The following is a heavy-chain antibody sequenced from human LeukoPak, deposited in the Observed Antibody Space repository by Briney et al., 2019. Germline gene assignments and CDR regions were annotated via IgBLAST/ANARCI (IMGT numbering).Heavy chain of an antibody. J-gene: IGHJ4*02. CDR3: AREDQQLPDY. CDR1: GFTFNSYA. Sequence: GGSLRLSCTASGFTFNSYAMHWVRQSPGKGLEWVAVISKDGSNKYCVDSVKGRFTISRDNSMNTVYLQMGSLRPDDTAVYYCAREDQQLPDYWGQGTLVTVSS. D-gene: IGHD2-2*01. V-gene: IGHV3-30-3*01. CDR2: ISKDGSNK.